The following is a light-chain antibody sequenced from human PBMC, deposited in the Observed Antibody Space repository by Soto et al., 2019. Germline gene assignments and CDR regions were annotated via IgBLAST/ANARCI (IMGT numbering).Light chain of an antibody. Sequence: ISHSPTTLSVSPGERATLSCRASQSVRSNLAWYQQKPGQAPRLLIYGASARATGIPARFSGSGSGTEFTLSISGLQSEDFAVYYCQQYDIWWTFGQGTKVDIK. CDR2: GAS. CDR1: QSVRSN. V-gene: IGKV3-15*01. J-gene: IGKJ1*01. CDR3: QQYDIWWT.